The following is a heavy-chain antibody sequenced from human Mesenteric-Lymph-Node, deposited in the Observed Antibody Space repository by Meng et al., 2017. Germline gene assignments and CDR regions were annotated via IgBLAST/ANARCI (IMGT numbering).Heavy chain of an antibody. Sequence: QLDLHRSGPGRVTPPRHSPLTVARSRDIVSSNSGAWAWIRQSPSRGLEWMGRTDYRSKWYNVYAMFVKSRITISQDTSKNLLSLQLNSVTPEDTAVYYCARHNGGTYRFDCWGQGTLVTVSS. V-gene: IGHV6-1*01. D-gene: IGHD1-26*01. CDR2: TDYRSKWYN. J-gene: IGHJ4*02. CDR3: ARHNGGTYRFDC. CDR1: RDIVSSNSGA.